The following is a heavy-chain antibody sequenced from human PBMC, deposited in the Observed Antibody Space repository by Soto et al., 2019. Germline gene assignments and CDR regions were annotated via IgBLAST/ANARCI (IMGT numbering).Heavy chain of an antibody. Sequence: EVQLLESGGGLVQPGGSLRLSCAASGFTFSSYAMSWVRQAPGKGLEWVSAISGSGGSTYYADSVKGRFTISRDNSTNTLYLQMNSLRAEDTAVYYCATLRHSYGGGFDPWGQGTLVTVSS. D-gene: IGHD5-18*01. CDR1: GFTFSSYA. J-gene: IGHJ5*02. CDR3: ATLRHSYGGGFDP. CDR2: ISGSGGST. V-gene: IGHV3-23*01.